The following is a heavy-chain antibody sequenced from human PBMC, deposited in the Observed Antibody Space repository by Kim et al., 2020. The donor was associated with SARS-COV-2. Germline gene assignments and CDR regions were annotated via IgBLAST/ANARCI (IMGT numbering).Heavy chain of an antibody. Sequence: TILARRCQGRVTMTRDTSKNTAYMELISLRSDDTAVYYCATLDAAMIDFDFWGQGTLVTVSS. CDR2: T. D-gene: IGHD2-2*03. J-gene: IGHJ4*02. CDR3: ATLDAAMIDFDF. V-gene: IGHV1-2*02.